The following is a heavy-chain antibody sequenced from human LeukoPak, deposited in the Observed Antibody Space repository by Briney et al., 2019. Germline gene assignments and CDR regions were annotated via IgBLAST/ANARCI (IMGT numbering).Heavy chain of an antibody. CDR3: ARTVGALDAFDI. CDR2: IYSGGST. J-gene: IGHJ3*02. V-gene: IGHV3-66*02. CDR1: GFTVSSNY. Sequence: PGGSLRLSCAASGFTVSSNYISWVRQAPGKGLEGVSVIYSGGSTYYADSVKGRFTISRDNSKNTLYLQMNSLRAEDTAVYYCARTVGALDAFDIWGQGTMVTVSS. D-gene: IGHD1-26*01.